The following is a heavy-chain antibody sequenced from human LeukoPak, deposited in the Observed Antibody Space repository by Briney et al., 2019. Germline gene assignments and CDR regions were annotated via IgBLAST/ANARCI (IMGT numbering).Heavy chain of an antibody. CDR1: GFTFSSYH. J-gene: IGHJ4*02. Sequence: GGSLRLSCASSGFTFSSYHINWVRQAPGKGLEWVSSISSNSDYIYYADSVKGRFTISRDNAKNSLYLQMNSLRAEDTAVYYCARGLCGGDCYDYWGQGTLVTVSS. D-gene: IGHD2-21*01. CDR2: ISSNSDYI. CDR3: ARGLCGGDCYDY. V-gene: IGHV3-21*01.